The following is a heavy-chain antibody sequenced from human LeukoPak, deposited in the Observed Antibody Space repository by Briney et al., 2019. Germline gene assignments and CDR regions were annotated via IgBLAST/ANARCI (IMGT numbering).Heavy chain of an antibody. CDR3: ARPKFYDSSGYYRPSGAFDI. D-gene: IGHD3-22*01. CDR2: IKQDGSEK. Sequence: GGSLRLSCAASGFTFSSYWTSWVRQAPGKGLEWVANIKQDGSEKYYVDSVKGRFTISRDNAKNSLYLQMNSLRAEDTAVYYCARPKFYDSSGYYRPSGAFDIWGQGTMVTVSS. CDR1: GFTFSSYW. V-gene: IGHV3-7*01. J-gene: IGHJ3*02.